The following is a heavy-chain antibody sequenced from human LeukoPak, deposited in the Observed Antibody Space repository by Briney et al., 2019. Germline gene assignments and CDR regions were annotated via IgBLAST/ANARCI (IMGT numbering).Heavy chain of an antibody. Sequence: PGGSLRLSCAASGFTFGTYAMNWVRQAPGKGLEWVSGISDGGVNTYYVDSVKGRFTISRDNSKNTVYLQINSQRSEDAAVYYCVKVCSTTLRYWYAMHVWRKGPSVSVSS. CDR1: GFTFGTYA. D-gene: IGHD3-10*01. V-gene: IGHV3-23*01. J-gene: IGHJ6*04. CDR2: ISDGGVNT. CDR3: VKVCSTTLRYWYAMHV.